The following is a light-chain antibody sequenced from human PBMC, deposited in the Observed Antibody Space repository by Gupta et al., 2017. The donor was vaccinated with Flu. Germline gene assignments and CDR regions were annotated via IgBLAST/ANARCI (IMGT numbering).Light chain of an antibody. V-gene: IGKV1-39*01. CDR2: TAS. J-gene: IGKJ3*01. CDR1: QGISIY. Sequence: DVELTQSPSFRFASVGDRVTITCQASQGISIYLNWYQQKPGKAPKLLIYTASSLQSGVPSRFSGSGSGTDFTLTISSLQPEDFATYYCQQIYGTPRTFGPGTRVDFK. CDR3: QQIYGTPRT.